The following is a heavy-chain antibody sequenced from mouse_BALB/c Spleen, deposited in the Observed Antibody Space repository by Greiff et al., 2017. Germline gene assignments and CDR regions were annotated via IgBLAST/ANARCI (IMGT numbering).Heavy chain of an antibody. CDR2: IYWDDDK. Sequence: QVTLKVSGPGILQPSQTLSLTCSFSGFSLSTSGMGVSWIRQPSGKGLEWLAHIYWDDDKRYNPSLKSRLTISKDTSRNQVFLKITSVDTADTATYYCARGLTGYFDVWGAGTTVTVSS. D-gene: IGHD6-2*01. V-gene: IGHV8-12*01. J-gene: IGHJ1*01. CDR3: ARGLTGYFDV. CDR1: GFSLSTSGMG.